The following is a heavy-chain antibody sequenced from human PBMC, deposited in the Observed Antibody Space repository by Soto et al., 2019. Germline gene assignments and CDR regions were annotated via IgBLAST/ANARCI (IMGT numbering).Heavy chain of an antibody. J-gene: IGHJ1*01. CDR3: AHLLLIDYDYVWGSYRSAEYFQH. V-gene: IGHV2-5*02. D-gene: IGHD3-16*02. CDR1: GFSLSTSGVG. Sequence: SGPTLVNPTQTLTLTCTFSGFSLSTSGVGVGWIRQPPGKALEWLALIYWDDDKRYSPSLKSRLTITKDTSKNQVVLTMTNMDPVDTATYYCAHLLLIDYDYVWGSYRSAEYFQHWGQGXLVTVPS. CDR2: IYWDDDK.